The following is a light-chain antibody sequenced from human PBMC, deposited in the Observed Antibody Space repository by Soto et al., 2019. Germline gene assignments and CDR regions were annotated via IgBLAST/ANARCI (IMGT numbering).Light chain of an antibody. V-gene: IGLV3-21*02. Sequence: SCELTQPPSVSVAPGQTATVTCGADNIGSKSVHWYQKKPGQAPLLVVFDDSDRPPGIPARFSAFNSGNTATLTINRVEDGDEADYYCHVWDISGEQVVFGGGTKLTVL. J-gene: IGLJ2*01. CDR1: NIGSKS. CDR3: HVWDISGEQVV. CDR2: DDS.